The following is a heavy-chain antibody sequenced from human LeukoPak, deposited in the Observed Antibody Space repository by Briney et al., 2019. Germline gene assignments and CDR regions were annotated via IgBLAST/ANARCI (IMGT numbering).Heavy chain of an antibody. D-gene: IGHD2-21*01. J-gene: IGHJ4*02. CDR3: ASNIVVSYFDY. CDR2: INLDVSEQ. CDR1: GFTFSSYW. Sequence: GGSLRLSCAAAGFTFSSYWMSWVRQAPGKGLGWGTNINLDVSEQYYVDSVKGPFTMYRDHATNSLYLQMNSLRAEDTDVYYCASNIVVSYFDYWGQGTLVTVSS. V-gene: IGHV3-7*01.